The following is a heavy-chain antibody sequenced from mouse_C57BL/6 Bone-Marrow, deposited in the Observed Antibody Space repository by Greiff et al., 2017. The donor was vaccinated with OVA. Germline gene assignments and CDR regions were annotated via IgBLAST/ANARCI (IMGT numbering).Heavy chain of an antibody. CDR3: TALLTGTDAMDY. D-gene: IGHD4-1*01. V-gene: IGHV6-3*01. J-gene: IGHJ4*01. CDR1: GFTFSNYW. Sequence: EVMLVESGGGLVQPGGSMKLSCVASGFTFSNYWMNWVRQSPEKGLEWVAQIRLKSDNYATHYAESVKGRFTISRDDSKSSVYLQMNNLRAEDTGIYYCTALLTGTDAMDYWGQGTSVTVSS. CDR2: IRLKSDNYAT.